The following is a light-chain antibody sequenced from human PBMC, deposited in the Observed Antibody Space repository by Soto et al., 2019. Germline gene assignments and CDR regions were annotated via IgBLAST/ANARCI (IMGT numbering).Light chain of an antibody. CDR2: GAS. CDR3: QQYNNWPPLT. V-gene: IGKV3-15*01. Sequence: EIVMTQSPATLSVSPGERATLSGRSSQSVSSNLAWYQQKPGQPHRLLIYGASTRATGIPARFSGSGSGTEFTLTISSLQSEDFAVYYCQQYNNWPPLTVGGVTKVEIK. J-gene: IGKJ4*01. CDR1: QSVSSN.